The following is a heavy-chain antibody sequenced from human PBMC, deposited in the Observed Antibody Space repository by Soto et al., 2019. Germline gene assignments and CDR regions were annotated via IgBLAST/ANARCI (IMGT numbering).Heavy chain of an antibody. Sequence: NPSETLSLTCTVSGGSISSYYWSWIRQPPGKGLEWIGYIYYSGSTNYNPSLKSRVTISVDTSKNQFSLKLSSVTAADTAAYYCARHYEQQLVSTPFDYWGQGTLVTVSS. V-gene: IGHV4-59*08. CDR2: IYYSGST. J-gene: IGHJ4*02. CDR3: ARHYEQQLVSTPFDY. CDR1: GGSISSYY. D-gene: IGHD6-13*01.